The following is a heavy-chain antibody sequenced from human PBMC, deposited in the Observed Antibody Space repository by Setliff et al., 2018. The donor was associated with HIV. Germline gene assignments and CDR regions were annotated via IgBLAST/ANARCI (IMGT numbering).Heavy chain of an antibody. V-gene: IGHV4-4*09. D-gene: IGHD6-19*01. Sequence: PSETLSLTCTVSGGPFSDYYRSWIRQPPGKGLEWIGYIYTSGSTNYNPSLKSRVTISVDTSKIQFSLKPRSVTAADTAVYYCEVAGQWGQGTLVTVSS. CDR3: EVAGQ. CDR2: IYTSGST. J-gene: IGHJ4*02. CDR1: GGPFSDYY.